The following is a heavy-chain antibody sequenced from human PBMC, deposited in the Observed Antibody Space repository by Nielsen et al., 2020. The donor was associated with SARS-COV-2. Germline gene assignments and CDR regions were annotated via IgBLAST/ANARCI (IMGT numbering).Heavy chain of an antibody. D-gene: IGHD1-1*01. Sequence: GESLKISCQASGYKFTDNWIGWVRQMPGKGLEWMGIIYPGNSETRYSPSFQGQVTISADKSTSTAYLQWSSLKASDTAMYYCGRHLSVVHKGLEIWGQGTMVTVSS. J-gene: IGHJ3*02. CDR3: GRHLSVVHKGLEI. V-gene: IGHV5-51*01. CDR1: GYKFTDNW. CDR2: IYPGNSET.